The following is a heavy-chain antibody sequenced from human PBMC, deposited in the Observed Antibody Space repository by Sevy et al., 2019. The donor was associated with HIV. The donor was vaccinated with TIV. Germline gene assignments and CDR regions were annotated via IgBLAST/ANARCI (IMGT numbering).Heavy chain of an antibody. CDR2: IYYCGST. CDR3: ASYSNTFDY. J-gene: IGHJ4*02. Sequence: SETLSLTCTVSGGSISSYYWSWIRQPPGKGLEWIGYIYYCGSTNYNPSLKSRVTISVDTSKNQFSLKLSSVTAADTAVYYCASYSNTFDYWGQGTLVTVSS. V-gene: IGHV4-59*01. CDR1: GGSISSYY. D-gene: IGHD4-4*01.